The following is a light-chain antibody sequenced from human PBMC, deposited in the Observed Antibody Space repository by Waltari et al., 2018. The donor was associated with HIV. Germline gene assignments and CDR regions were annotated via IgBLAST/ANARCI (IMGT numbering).Light chain of an antibody. CDR1: TSDFGPYNF. J-gene: IGLJ3*02. CDR3: STHTADDTLA. V-gene: IGLV2-14*03. CDR2: QST. Sequence: QSALTQPASVSGSPGQSVTISFTGTTSDFGPYNFVSWYQQHPGNVPKVLIYQSTSRPSGVPHRFAASRSGNTASLTISGLQAEDEAVYYCSTHTADDTLAFGGGTKLTVL.